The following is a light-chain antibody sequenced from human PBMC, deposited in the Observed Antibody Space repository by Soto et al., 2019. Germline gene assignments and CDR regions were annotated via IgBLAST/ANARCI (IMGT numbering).Light chain of an antibody. V-gene: IGLV4-69*01. J-gene: IGLJ2*01. CDR2: LNSDGSH. Sequence: QLVLTQSPSASASLGASVKLTCTLSSGHSIYAIAWHQQQPEKGPRYLMKLNSDGSHSKGDGIPDRFSGSSSGAERYLTISSLQSEDEADYYCQTWGTGIHVVFGGGTKVTVL. CDR1: SGHSIYA. CDR3: QTWGTGIHVV.